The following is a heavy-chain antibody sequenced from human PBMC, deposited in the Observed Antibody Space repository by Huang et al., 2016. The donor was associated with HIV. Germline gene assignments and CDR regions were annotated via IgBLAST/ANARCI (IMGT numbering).Heavy chain of an antibody. D-gene: IGHD3-3*01. V-gene: IGHV4-59*11. CDR3: ARDHHDFWRGYRRMYFFDH. J-gene: IGHJ4*02. CDR1: GGSISTHY. CDR2: IDYSGGT. Sequence: QVQLQESGPGLVKPSETLSLTCTVSGGSISTHYWSWIRQPPGKGLDWIGSIDYSGGTTYSPALKSRVTILLDTSKNQFSLRVNSVTAADTAMYYCARDHHDFWRGYRRMYFFDHWGQGTLVTVSS.